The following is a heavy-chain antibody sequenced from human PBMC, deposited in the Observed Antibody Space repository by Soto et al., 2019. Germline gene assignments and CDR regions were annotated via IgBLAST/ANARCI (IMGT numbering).Heavy chain of an antibody. V-gene: IGHV3-30*09. CDR1: GFTFITYG. CDR3: ASPLYCNGGNCYAGFDY. J-gene: IGHJ4*02. CDR2: ISYDGNNK. Sequence: SLRLSCAASGFTFITYGMHWVRQAPGKGLEWVAFISYDGNNKDYADSVKGRFDISRDNSKKTLYLHMNSLRLEDTAVYYCASPLYCNGGNCYAGFDYWGRGALVTVSS. D-gene: IGHD2-15*01.